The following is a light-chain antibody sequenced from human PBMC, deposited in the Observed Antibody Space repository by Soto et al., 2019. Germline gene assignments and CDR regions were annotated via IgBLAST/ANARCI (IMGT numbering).Light chain of an antibody. CDR2: AAS. Sequence: DIRKTQSPSSVSASVGDRVNITCRASQGISAWLAWYQKKPGKAPKLLIYAASSLQSGVPSRFSGSGSGTDFNLTISRLQTEDFATYYCQQANTFPLTCGGGTEVAIK. J-gene: IGKJ4*01. CDR1: QGISAW. CDR3: QQANTFPLT. V-gene: IGKV1D-12*01.